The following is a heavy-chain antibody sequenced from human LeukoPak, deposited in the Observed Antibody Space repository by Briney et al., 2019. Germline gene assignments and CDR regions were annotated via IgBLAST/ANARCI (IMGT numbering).Heavy chain of an antibody. CDR2: ISYDGSNK. CDR3: ARGTYSSSWIDY. V-gene: IGHV3-30*03. J-gene: IGHJ4*02. Sequence: GGSLRLSCAASGFTFSSYGMHWVRQAPGKGLEWVAVISYDGSNKYYADSVKGRFTISRDNSKNTLYLQMNSLRAEDTAVYYCARGTYSSSWIDYWGQGTLVTVSS. CDR1: GFTFSSYG. D-gene: IGHD6-13*01.